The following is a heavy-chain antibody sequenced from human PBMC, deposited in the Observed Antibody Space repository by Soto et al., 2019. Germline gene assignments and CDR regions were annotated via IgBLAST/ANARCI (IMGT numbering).Heavy chain of an antibody. D-gene: IGHD2-21*02. J-gene: IGHJ4*02. CDR1: GYTFTSYA. CDR3: ARESHGGNSPFDY. CDR2: INAGNGKT. V-gene: IGHV1-3*01. Sequence: ASVKVSCKASGYTFTSYAMHWVRQAPAQRLEWMGWINAGNGKTKYSQKFQGRVTITRDTSASTAYMELSSLRSEDTAVYYCARESHGGNSPFDYWGQGTLVTVSS.